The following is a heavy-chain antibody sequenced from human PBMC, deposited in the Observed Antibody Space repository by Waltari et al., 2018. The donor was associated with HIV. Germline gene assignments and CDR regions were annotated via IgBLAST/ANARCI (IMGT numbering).Heavy chain of an antibody. V-gene: IGHV4-34*01. J-gene: IGHJ2*01. D-gene: IGHD2-8*01. CDR1: GAPFSDYY. CDR2: INRGGRT. Sequence: QVQLQQLAARLLKPSEPLSLTCGVSGAPFSDYYLSWIRQSPGKGLEWIGEINRGGRTNYNPSLKSRPTISADTSKNEFSLRLKSMTVADTAIYFCARGRPPGMLTLDSEWWTGWYFDLWGRGTLITVSS. CDR3: ARGRPPGMLTLDSEWWTGWYFDL.